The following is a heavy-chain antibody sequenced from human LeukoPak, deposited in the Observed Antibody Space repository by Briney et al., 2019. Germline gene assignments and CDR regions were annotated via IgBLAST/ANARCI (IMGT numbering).Heavy chain of an antibody. CDR1: GFTFSSNA. J-gene: IGHJ4*02. Sequence: GGSLRLSCAVSGFTFSSNAMHWVRQAPGKGLEWVAVIWYDGSNKYYADSVKGRFTISRDNSKNTLYLQMNSLRAEDTAVYYCARVNCSSTSCYDLHFDYWGQGTLVTVSS. D-gene: IGHD2-2*01. CDR2: IWYDGSNK. CDR3: ARVNCSSTSCYDLHFDY. V-gene: IGHV3-33*08.